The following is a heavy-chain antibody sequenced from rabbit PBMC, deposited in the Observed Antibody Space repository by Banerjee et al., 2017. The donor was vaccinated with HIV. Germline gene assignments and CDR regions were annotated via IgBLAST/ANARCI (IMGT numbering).Heavy chain of an antibody. D-gene: IGHD4-1*01. J-gene: IGHJ4*01. Sequence: QLKESGGGLVQPGGSLKLSCKASGFDFSRYYMSWVRQAPGMGLEWIGYIDPVVGSTYYATWVNGRFTISSHNAQNTLYLQLNSLTVADTATYFCARVLVVAGVDLWGPGTLVTVS. CDR2: IDPVVGST. V-gene: IGHV1S7*01. CDR3: ARVLVVAGVDL. CDR1: GFDFSRYY.